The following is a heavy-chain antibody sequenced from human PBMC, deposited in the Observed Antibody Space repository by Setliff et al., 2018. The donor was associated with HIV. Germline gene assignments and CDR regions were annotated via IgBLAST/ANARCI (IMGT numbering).Heavy chain of an antibody. D-gene: IGHD3-22*01. V-gene: IGHV4-34*01. CDR3: ARGFSGDYLFTGYLDV. J-gene: IGHJ6*03. CDR2: INHSRRT. Sequence: SETLSLTCAVYGGSFSGFYWNWIRQAPGKGLEWIGEINHSRRTKYNPSLKGRVTISVDTSKNQFSLKLSSVTAADTAFYYCARGFSGDYLFTGYLDVWGKGTTVTVSS. CDR1: GGSFSGFY.